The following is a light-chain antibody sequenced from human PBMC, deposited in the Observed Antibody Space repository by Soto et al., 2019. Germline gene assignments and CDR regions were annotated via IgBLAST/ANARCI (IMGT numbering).Light chain of an antibody. CDR3: QKYNSASET. V-gene: IGKV1-27*01. CDR1: QGIANY. CDR2: AAS. J-gene: IGKJ3*01. Sequence: DIQMTQSPSSLSASVGDIVTITCRASQGIANYLAWYQQKPGKVPKVLIYAASTLQSGVPSRFSGTGSGTDFTLTISSLQPEDVATYYCQKYNSASETFGPGTKVDLK.